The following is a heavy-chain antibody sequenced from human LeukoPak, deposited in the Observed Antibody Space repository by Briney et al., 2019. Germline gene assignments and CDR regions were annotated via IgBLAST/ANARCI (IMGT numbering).Heavy chain of an antibody. D-gene: IGHD1-26*01. V-gene: IGHV3-23*01. Sequence: GGSLRLPCAASGFGFNNYDMTWLRQARGKGLEWVSNINDNGGQRHYADSVKGRLTISRDNSKNTLFLQMDGLRAEDTAVYYCAKTQWKVGATDYFDYWGQGILVTVSS. CDR1: GFGFNNYD. CDR3: AKTQWKVGATDYFDY. J-gene: IGHJ4*02. CDR2: INDNGGQR.